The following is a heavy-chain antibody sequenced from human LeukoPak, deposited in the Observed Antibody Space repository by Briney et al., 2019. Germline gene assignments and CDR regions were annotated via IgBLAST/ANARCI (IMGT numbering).Heavy chain of an antibody. D-gene: IGHD4/OR15-4a*01. Sequence: GGSLRLSCAASGFTVSSNYMSWVRQAPGKGLEWVSVIYSGGSTYYADSVKDRFTISRDNSKNTLYLQMNSLRAEDTAVYYCARRAGAYSHPYDYWGQGTLVTVSS. V-gene: IGHV3-53*01. J-gene: IGHJ4*02. CDR1: GFTVSSNY. CDR2: IYSGGST. CDR3: ARRAGAYSHPYDY.